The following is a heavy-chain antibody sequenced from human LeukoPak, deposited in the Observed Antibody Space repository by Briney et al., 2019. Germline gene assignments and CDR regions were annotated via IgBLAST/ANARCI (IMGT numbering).Heavy chain of an antibody. D-gene: IGHD3-9*01. CDR1: GGSISSYY. J-gene: IGHJ4*02. CDR3: ARVGDYDILTGYPYYFDY. Sequence: PSETLSLTCTVSGGSISSYYWSWIRQPPGKGLDGIGYLYYSGSTNYNPSLKSRVTISVDTSKNQFSLKLSSVTAADTAVYYCARVGDYDILTGYPYYFDYWGQGTLVTVSS. V-gene: IGHV4-59*01. CDR2: LYYSGST.